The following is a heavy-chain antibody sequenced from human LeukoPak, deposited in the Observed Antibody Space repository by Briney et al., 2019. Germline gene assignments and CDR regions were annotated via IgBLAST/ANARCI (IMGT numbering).Heavy chain of an antibody. D-gene: IGHD5-18*01. J-gene: IGHJ4*02. CDR2: ISSSSRDT. V-gene: IGHV3-11*03. CDR3: ARLEYSYGYFIDY. Sequence: GGSLRLSCAASGFTFSDYYMSWIRQAPGKGLEWVSYISSSSRDTNYADSVKGRFSISRDNAKNSLYLQTNSLRAEDTAVYYCARLEYSYGYFIDYWGQGSLVTVSS. CDR1: GFTFSDYY.